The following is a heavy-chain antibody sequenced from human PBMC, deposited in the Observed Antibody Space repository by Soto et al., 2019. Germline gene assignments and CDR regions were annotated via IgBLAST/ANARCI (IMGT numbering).Heavy chain of an antibody. D-gene: IGHD5-12*01. Sequence: GGSLRLSCAASGFTFSSYAMHWVRQAPGKGLEWVAVISYDGRKKYRADSVKGRFTISRDNSKNTLYLQMNSLRPEDTAVYYCANAQRGYGGYDYSHYYYYGMDVWGQGTTVTVSS. J-gene: IGHJ6*02. CDR1: GFTFSSYA. CDR2: ISYDGRKK. CDR3: ANAQRGYGGYDYSHYYYYGMDV. V-gene: IGHV3-30*04.